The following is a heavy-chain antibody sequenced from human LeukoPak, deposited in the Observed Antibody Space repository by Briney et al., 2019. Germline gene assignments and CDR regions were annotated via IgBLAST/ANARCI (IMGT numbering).Heavy chain of an antibody. J-gene: IGHJ4*02. V-gene: IGHV3-30*18. Sequence: PGGSLRLSCAASGFDFNTFGIHWVRQTPGKGLEWVAVISSDGSKQFYGDSVKGRFTISRDNSKNMLYLKINSLRPEDTAVYYCAKSGGYCTDGICYHLDYWGQGTLVTVSS. D-gene: IGHD2-8*01. CDR1: GFDFNTFG. CDR2: ISSDGSKQ. CDR3: AKSGGYCTDGICYHLDY.